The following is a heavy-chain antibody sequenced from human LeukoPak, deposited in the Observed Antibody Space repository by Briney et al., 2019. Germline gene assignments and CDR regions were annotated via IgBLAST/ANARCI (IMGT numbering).Heavy chain of an antibody. CDR3: ARGPGITGTTDWFDP. J-gene: IGHJ5*02. D-gene: IGHD1-7*01. CDR2: IYYSGST. Sequence: PSETLSLTCAVYGGSFSGYYWSWIRQPPGKGLEWIGSIYYSGSTYYNPSLKSRVTISVDTSKNQFSLKLSSVTAADTAVYYCARGPGITGTTDWFDPWGQGTLVTVSS. V-gene: IGHV4-34*01. CDR1: GGSFSGYY.